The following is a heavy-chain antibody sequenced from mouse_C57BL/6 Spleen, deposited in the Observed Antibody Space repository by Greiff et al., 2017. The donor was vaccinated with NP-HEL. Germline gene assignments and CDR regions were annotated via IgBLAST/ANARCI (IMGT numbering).Heavy chain of an antibody. Sequence: EVQLQESGGGLVKPGGSLKLSCAASGFTFSDYGMHWVRQAPEKGLEWVAYISSGSSTIYYADTVKGRFTISRDNAKNTLFLQMTSLRSEDTAMYYCAPITTVVAPYYAMDYWGQGTSVTVSS. V-gene: IGHV5-17*01. CDR1: GFTFSDYG. D-gene: IGHD1-1*01. CDR2: ISSGSSTI. CDR3: APITTVVAPYYAMDY. J-gene: IGHJ4*01.